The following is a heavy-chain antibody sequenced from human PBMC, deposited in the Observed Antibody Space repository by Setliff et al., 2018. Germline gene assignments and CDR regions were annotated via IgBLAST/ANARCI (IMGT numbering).Heavy chain of an antibody. CDR1: GASLNSGTYY. Sequence: SETLSLTCTVSGASLNSGTYYWGWIRRPPGKGLEWIGRIYYRGDTYYNPSLKSRVTISVDTSKNQFSLKLSSVTAADTAVYYCARMSGFLYIDVWGKGTTVTVSS. V-gene: IGHV4-39*07. CDR2: IYYRGDT. D-gene: IGHD3-3*01. J-gene: IGHJ6*03. CDR3: ARMSGFLYIDV.